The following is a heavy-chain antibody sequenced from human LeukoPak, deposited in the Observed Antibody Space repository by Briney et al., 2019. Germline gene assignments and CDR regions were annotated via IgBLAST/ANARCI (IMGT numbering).Heavy chain of an antibody. J-gene: IGHJ4*02. CDR2: IWYDGSNK. CDR3: ARARITMIVVVPDY. Sequence: GGSLRLSCAASGFTFSSYGMHWVRQAPGKGLEWVAVIWYDGSNKYYADSVKGRFTISRDSSKNTLYLQMNSLRAEDTAVYYCARARITMIVVVPDYWGQGTLVTVSS. CDR1: GFTFSSYG. V-gene: IGHV3-33*01. D-gene: IGHD3-22*01.